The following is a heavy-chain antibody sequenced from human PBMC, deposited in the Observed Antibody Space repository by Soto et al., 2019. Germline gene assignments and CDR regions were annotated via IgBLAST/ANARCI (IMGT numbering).Heavy chain of an antibody. D-gene: IGHD2-15*01. CDR2: IFYTGTA. CDR3: ARRLDDTPETFCNWFDP. Sequence: QVQLQESGPGLVKPSQTLSLTSTVSGGSINTGGYYWGWIRHLPGEGLEWIGHIFYTGTAYYNPSLRSRVTVSIDTSANQFSLHMYSVTAADTAMYYCARRLDDTPETFCNWFDPWGQGILVTVSS. CDR1: GGSINTGGYY. V-gene: IGHV4-31*03. J-gene: IGHJ5*02.